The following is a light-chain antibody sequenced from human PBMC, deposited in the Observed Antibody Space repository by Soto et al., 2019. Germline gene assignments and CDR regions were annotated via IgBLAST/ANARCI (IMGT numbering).Light chain of an antibody. Sequence: EIVSTQSPGTPALSPGERASLSCGASQTVGSTYVAWYQQKPGLAPRLPIYDACSRATAIPDRFSGSGSGTDFTLTISRLEPEDFAVYYCQHYGSSPWTFGQGTKVEL. CDR1: QTVGSTY. V-gene: IGKV3D-20*01. CDR2: DAC. J-gene: IGKJ1*01. CDR3: QHYGSSPWT.